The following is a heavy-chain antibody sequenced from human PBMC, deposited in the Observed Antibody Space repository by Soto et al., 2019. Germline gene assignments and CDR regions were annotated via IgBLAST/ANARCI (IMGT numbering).Heavy chain of an antibody. V-gene: IGHV4-59*01. CDR2: IYYSGST. D-gene: IGHD1-1*01. J-gene: IGHJ6*03. CDR1: GGPISSYY. Sequence: PSETLSLTCTVSGGPISSYYWSWIRQPPGKGLEWIGYIYYSGSTNYNPSLKSRVTISVDTSKNQFSLKLSSVTAADTAVYYCAREGTTGTRDYYYMDVWGKGTTVTVSS. CDR3: AREGTTGTRDYYYMDV.